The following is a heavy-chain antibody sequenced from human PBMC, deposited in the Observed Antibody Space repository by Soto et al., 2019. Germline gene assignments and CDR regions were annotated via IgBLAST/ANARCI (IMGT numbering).Heavy chain of an antibody. CDR3: ATDLGSSGWYELDY. CDR2: FDPEDGET. V-gene: IGHV1-24*01. CDR1: GYTLTELS. Sequence: GASVKVSCKVSGYTLTELSMHWVRQAPGKGLEWMGGFDPEDGETIYAQKFQGRVTMTEDTSTDTAYMELSSLRSEDTAVYYCATDLGSSGWYELDYWGQGTLVTVSS. J-gene: IGHJ4*02. D-gene: IGHD6-19*01.